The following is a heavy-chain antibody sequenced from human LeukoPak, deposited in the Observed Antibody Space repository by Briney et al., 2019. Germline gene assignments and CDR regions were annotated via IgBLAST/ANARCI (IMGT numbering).Heavy chain of an antibody. Sequence: SVKVSCKASGGTFSSYAIGWVRQAPGQGLEWMGGIIPIFGTANYAQKFQGRVAITTDESTSTAYMELSSLRSEDTAVYYCAREGQAQIDYWGQGTLVTVSS. V-gene: IGHV1-69*05. CDR1: GGTFSSYA. CDR2: IIPIFGTA. CDR3: AREGQAQIDY. J-gene: IGHJ4*02.